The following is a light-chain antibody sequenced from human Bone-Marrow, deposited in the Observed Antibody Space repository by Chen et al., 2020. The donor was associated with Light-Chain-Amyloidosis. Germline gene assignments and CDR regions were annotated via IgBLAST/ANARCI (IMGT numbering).Light chain of an antibody. CDR3: AAWDDSLSGPNVV. J-gene: IGLJ2*01. Sequence: QSVLTQPPSASGTPGQRVTISCSGSSSNIGSNYVYWYQQLPGTAPKLLIYRNNQRPSGVPDRFSGSNSGTSASLAISGLRSEDEADYYCAAWDDSLSGPNVVFGGGTKLTVL. CDR1: SSNIGSNY. CDR2: RNN. V-gene: IGLV1-47*01.